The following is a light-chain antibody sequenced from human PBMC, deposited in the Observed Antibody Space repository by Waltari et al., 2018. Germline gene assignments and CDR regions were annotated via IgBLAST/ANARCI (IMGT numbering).Light chain of an antibody. CDR2: DAS. Sequence: EIVLTQSPATLSLSPGERATLSCRASQSVSKYLAWYQQKPGQAPRFLIYDASNRASGIPARFSGSGSGTDFILTISSLEPEDFAVYYCQQRSTWPPFTFGPGTTLDI. V-gene: IGKV3-11*01. CDR1: QSVSKY. CDR3: QQRSTWPPFT. J-gene: IGKJ3*01.